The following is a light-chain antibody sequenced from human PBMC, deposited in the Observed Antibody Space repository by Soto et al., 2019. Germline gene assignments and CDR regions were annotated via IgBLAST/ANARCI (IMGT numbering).Light chain of an antibody. CDR2: ERD. Sequence: QSVLTQPASVSGSPGQSITISCTGISSDFGTYNLVSWYQHHPGKVPKLIIYERDKRPSGVSDRFSGSKSGNTASLTISGLQAEDEAVYSCCSFTASNTHVFGTGTKVTVL. CDR3: CSFTASNTHV. CDR1: SSDFGTYNL. V-gene: IGLV2-23*01. J-gene: IGLJ1*01.